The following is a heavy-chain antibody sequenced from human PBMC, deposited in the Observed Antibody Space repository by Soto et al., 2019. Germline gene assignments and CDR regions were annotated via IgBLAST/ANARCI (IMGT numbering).Heavy chain of an antibody. J-gene: IGHJ6*02. CDR1: GYTFTSYY. CDR2: INPDGGGT. CDR3: AVGGNYLSMDV. Sequence: QVQLVQSGAEVKKPGASVKVSCKASGYTFTSYYMHWVRLATGQGLEWMGIINPDGGGTSYAQQYQGRVIMHRDTSTSTVYMEMSSLRAEDTAVDYCAVGGNYLSMDVWGQGNTVTVAS. V-gene: IGHV1-46*01. D-gene: IGHD4-4*01.